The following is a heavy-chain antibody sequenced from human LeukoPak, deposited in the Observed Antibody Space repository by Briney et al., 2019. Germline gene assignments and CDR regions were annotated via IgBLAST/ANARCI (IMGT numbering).Heavy chain of an antibody. CDR2: MYTSGST. CDR1: GGSNSSYY. D-gene: IGHD6-25*01. J-gene: IGHJ4*02. Sequence: PSETLSLTCTVSGGSNSSYYWSWIRQPAGKGLEWIGRMYTSGSTNYNPSLKSRVTISVDKSKNQFSLKLSSVTAADTAVYYCARGLRYFLGAASGGYFDYWGQGTLVTVSS. V-gene: IGHV4-4*07. CDR3: ARGLRYFLGAASGGYFDY.